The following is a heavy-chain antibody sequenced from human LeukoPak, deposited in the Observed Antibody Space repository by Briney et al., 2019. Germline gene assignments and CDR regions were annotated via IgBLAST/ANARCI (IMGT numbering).Heavy chain of an antibody. D-gene: IGHD2-2*01. CDR3: AGGYCSSTSCYAGNNWFDP. CDR1: GFTFSNYW. J-gene: IGHJ5*02. Sequence: GGSLRLSCAASGFTFSNYWMTWVRQAPGKGLEWVANIRQDGSEKYYVDSVKGRFTISRDNAKNSLYLQMNSLRAEDTAVYYCAGGYCSSTSCYAGNNWFDPWGQGTLVPVSS. CDR2: IRQDGSEK. V-gene: IGHV3-7*01.